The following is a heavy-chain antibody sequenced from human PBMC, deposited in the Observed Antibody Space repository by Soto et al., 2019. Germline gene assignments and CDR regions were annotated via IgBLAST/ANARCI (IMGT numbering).Heavy chain of an antibody. Sequence: QVQLVESGGGVVQPGRSLRLSCAASGFTFSSYGMHWVRQAPGKGLEWVAVIWYDGSNKYYADSVKGRFTISRDNSKNTLYLQMTSLRAEDTAVYYCARDRDDILADDAFDIWGQGTMVTVSS. D-gene: IGHD3-9*01. V-gene: IGHV3-33*01. CDR1: GFTFSSYG. CDR2: IWYDGSNK. J-gene: IGHJ3*02. CDR3: ARDRDDILADDAFDI.